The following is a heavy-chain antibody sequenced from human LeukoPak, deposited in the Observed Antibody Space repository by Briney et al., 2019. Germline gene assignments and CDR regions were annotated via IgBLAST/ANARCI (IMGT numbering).Heavy chain of an antibody. J-gene: IGHJ5*02. V-gene: IGHV1-69*13. Sequence: SVKVSCKASGGTFSSYAISWVRQAPGQGLEWVGGIIPIFGTANYAQKFQGRVTITADESTSTAYMELSSLRSEDTAVYYCAGGGYCSGGSCGVDPWGQGTLVTVSS. D-gene: IGHD2-15*01. CDR3: AGGGYCSGGSCGVDP. CDR2: IIPIFGTA. CDR1: GGTFSSYA.